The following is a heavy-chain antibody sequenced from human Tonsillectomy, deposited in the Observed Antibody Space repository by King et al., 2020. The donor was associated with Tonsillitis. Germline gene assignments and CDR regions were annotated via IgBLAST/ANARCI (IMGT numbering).Heavy chain of an antibody. CDR2: VSLDGSDK. Sequence: VQLVESGGGVVQPGGSLRLSCAASGFTFSSYSMHWVRQAPGKGLGGGANVSLDGSDKYYADSVKGRFTISIDNSRNTLYLQMNSLRAEDTAVYYCAGRDGALDYYYYGLDVWGQGTTVTVSS. CDR3: AGRDGALDYYYYGLDV. CDR1: GFTFSSYS. D-gene: IGHD4-17*01. J-gene: IGHJ6*02. V-gene: IGHV3-30*04.